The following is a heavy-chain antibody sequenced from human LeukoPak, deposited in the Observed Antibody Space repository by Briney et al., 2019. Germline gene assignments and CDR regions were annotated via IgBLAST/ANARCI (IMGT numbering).Heavy chain of an antibody. J-gene: IGHJ4*02. CDR1: GFIFSSYG. Sequence: GGSLRLSCAASGFIFSSYGMSWVRQAPGKGLEWVSAISGGGGTTYYADSAKGRFTISRDNSKNTLYLQMNSLRVEDTAVHYCVKDSLVGGWFGEFGFDYWGQGTLVTVSS. CDR3: VKDSLVGGWFGEFGFDY. V-gene: IGHV3-23*01. CDR2: ISGGGGTT. D-gene: IGHD3-10*01.